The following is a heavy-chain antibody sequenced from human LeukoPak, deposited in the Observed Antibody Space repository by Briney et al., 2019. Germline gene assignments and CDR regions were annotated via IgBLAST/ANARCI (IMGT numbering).Heavy chain of an antibody. J-gene: IGHJ4*02. CDR1: GYSFTSYW. V-gene: IGHV5-51*01. D-gene: IGHD4-17*01. CDR3: ARHYPGGDYFIDY. CDR2: IYPDDSDT. Sequence: GESLKISCKGSGYSFTSYWIGWVRQMPGKGLEWVGIIYPDDSDTRYSPSFQNQVIISADKSISTAYLQWSSLKASDTAMYYCARHYPGGDYFIDYWGQGTLVTVSS.